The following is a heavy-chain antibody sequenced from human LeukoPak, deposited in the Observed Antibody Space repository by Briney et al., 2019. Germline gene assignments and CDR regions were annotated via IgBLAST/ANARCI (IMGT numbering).Heavy chain of an antibody. CDR2: IRSKAYGWTT. V-gene: IGHV3-49*04. D-gene: IGHD3-10*01. Sequence: GGSLRLSCTASGFTFGDYAMSWVRQAPGKGLEWVGFIRSKAYGWTTEYAASVKGRFTISRDDSKSIAYLQMNSLKTEDTAVYYCTRDSITMVRGVLSMDVWGQGTTVTVSS. J-gene: IGHJ6*02. CDR1: GFTFGDYA. CDR3: TRDSITMVRGVLSMDV.